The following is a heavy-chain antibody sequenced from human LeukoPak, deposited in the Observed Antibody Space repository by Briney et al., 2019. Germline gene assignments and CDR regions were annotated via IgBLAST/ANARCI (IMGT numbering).Heavy chain of an antibody. CDR3: AKDGRDLVRALVVVTLPDY. CDR2: IYYSGST. CDR1: GGSISSYY. V-gene: IGHV4-59*01. Sequence: SETLSLTCTVSGGSISSYYWSWIRQPPGKGLEWIGYIYYSGSTNYNPSLKSRVTISVDTSKNQFSLKLSSVTAADTAVYYCAKDGRDLVRALVVVTLPDYWGQGTLVTVSS. D-gene: IGHD3-22*01. J-gene: IGHJ4*02.